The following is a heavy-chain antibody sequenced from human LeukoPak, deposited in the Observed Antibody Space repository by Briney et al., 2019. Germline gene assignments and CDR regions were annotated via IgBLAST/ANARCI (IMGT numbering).Heavy chain of an antibody. J-gene: IGHJ4*02. D-gene: IGHD1-26*01. Sequence: QSGGSLRLSCAAAGFTFSSYAMSWVRQAPGKGLEWVLAISGSGGSTYYADSVKGRFTISRDNSKNTLYLQMNSLRAEDTAVYYCAKNPYLGGSYPHYFDYWGQGTLATVSS. CDR3: AKNPYLGGSYPHYFDY. V-gene: IGHV3-23*01. CDR2: ISGSGGST. CDR1: GFTFSSYA.